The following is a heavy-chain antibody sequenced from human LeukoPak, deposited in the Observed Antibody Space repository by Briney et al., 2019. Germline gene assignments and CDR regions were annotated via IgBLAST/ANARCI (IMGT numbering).Heavy chain of an antibody. CDR1: GYSISSGYY. J-gene: IGHJ6*03. Sequence: SETLSLTCTVSGYSISSGYYWGWIRQPPGKGLEWIGSIYHSGSTYYNPSLKSRVTISVDTSKNQFSLKLSSVTAADTAVYYCARGSSGWGIYYYYYMDVWGKGTTVTVSS. V-gene: IGHV4-38-2*02. CDR2: IYHSGST. CDR3: ARGSSGWGIYYYYYMDV. D-gene: IGHD6-19*01.